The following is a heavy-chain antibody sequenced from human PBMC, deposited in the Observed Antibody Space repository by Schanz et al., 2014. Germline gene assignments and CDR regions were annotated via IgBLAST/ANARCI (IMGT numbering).Heavy chain of an antibody. J-gene: IGHJ6*02. V-gene: IGHV3-48*02. CDR3: ASVIMVAGNHRDGRDV. CDR2: ISGSSGSTI. Sequence: EVQLVESGGGVVRPGGSLRLSCAASGFIVSSTYMTWVRQAPGKGLEWVSGISGSSGSTIYYADSVKGRFSISRDNARSSLYLQMSSLRDGDTAVYYCASVIMVAGNHRDGRDVWGQGTTVIVSS. D-gene: IGHD6-19*01. CDR1: GFIVSSTY.